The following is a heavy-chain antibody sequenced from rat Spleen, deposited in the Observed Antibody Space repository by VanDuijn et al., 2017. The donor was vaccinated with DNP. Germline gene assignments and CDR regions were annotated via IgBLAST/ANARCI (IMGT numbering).Heavy chain of an antibody. Sequence: QVQLKESGPGLVQPSQTLSLTCTVSRFSLTSGNIHWFRQPPGKGLEWMGGMSDNGNTDYNSALKSRLSISRDTSKSQVPLKMNSLQTEDTAMYFCARRGYDPFDYWGQGVMVTVSS. V-gene: IGHV2-1*01. J-gene: IGHJ2*01. CDR2: MSDNGNT. CDR3: ARRGYDPFDY. CDR1: RFSLTSGN. D-gene: IGHD4-3*01.